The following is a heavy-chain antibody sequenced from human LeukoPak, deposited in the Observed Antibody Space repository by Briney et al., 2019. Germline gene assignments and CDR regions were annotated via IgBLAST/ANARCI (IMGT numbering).Heavy chain of an antibody. V-gene: IGHV1-8*03. CDR1: GYTFTSYD. Sequence: GASVKVSCKASGYTFTSYDINWVRQATGQGLEWMGWMNPNSGNRGYAQKFQVRVTITRNTSISTAYMELSSMRSEDTAVYYCARGPSRWLQTAPEYFQHWGQRTLVTVSS. CDR3: ARGPSRWLQTAPEYFQH. CDR2: MNPNSGNR. D-gene: IGHD5-24*01. J-gene: IGHJ1*01.